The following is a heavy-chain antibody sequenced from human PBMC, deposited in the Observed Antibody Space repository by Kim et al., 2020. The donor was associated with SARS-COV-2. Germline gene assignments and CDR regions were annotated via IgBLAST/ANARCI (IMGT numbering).Heavy chain of an antibody. J-gene: IGHJ5*02. D-gene: IGHD3-10*01. CDR3: ARDPEASGSFFLNWFDP. V-gene: IGHV3-30*07. Sequence: VKGRFTISRDNFKNTLFLQMNSLRAEDTAVYHCARDPEASGSFFLNWFDPWGQGTLVTVSS.